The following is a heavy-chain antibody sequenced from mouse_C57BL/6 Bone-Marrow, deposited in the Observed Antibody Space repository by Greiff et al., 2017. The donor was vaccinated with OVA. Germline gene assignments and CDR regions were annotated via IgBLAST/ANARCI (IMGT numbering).Heavy chain of an antibody. V-gene: IGHV1-66*01. CDR2: IYPGSVKT. Sequence: QVQLQQSGPELVKPGASVKISCKASGYSFTIYYIHWVKQRPGQGLEWIGWIYPGSVKTKYNEKFKCKATLTADTSSSTAYMQLSSLTSEDSAVYYCARSNYGGLAMDYWGQGTSVTVSS. D-gene: IGHD2-5*01. CDR1: GYSFTIYY. J-gene: IGHJ4*01. CDR3: ARSNYGGLAMDY.